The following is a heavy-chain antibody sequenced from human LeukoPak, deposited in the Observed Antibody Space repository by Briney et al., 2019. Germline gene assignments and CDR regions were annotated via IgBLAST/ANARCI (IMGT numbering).Heavy chain of an antibody. V-gene: IGHV3-23*01. D-gene: IGHD3-22*01. CDR2: ISGSGGST. Sequence: GGTLRLSCAASGFTFSSYGMSWVRQAPGKGLEWVSAISGSGGSTYYADSVKGRFTIPRDNSKNTLYLQMNSLRAEDTAVYYCAKTHRTYYYDSSGYNDAFDIWGQGTMVTVSS. CDR1: GFTFSSYG. CDR3: AKTHRTYYYDSSGYNDAFDI. J-gene: IGHJ3*02.